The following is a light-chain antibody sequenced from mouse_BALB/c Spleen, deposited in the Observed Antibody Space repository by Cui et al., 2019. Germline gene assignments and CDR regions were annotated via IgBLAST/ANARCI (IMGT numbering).Light chain of an antibody. Sequence: ENVLTQSPAIMSASLGEKVTMSCRASSSVNYTYWYQQKSDASPKLWIYYTSNLAPAVPARFSGSGSGNSYSLTISSMEGEDAATYYCQQFISSPSITFGSGTKLEIK. CDR1: SSVNY. CDR2: YTS. CDR3: QQFISSPSIT. V-gene: IGKV4-50*01. J-gene: IGKJ4*01.